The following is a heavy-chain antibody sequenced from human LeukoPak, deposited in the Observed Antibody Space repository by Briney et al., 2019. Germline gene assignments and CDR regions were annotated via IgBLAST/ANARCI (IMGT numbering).Heavy chain of an antibody. J-gene: IGHJ4*02. CDR2: IGRGGGGI. Sequence: GGSLRLSCVASGFTFSTHTMYWVRLAPGKGLEWVSIIGRGGGGIHYTDSVRGRFTISRDDSKNTLYLQMNSLRAEDTAVYYCARSMVRGVIKGGWGQGTLVTVSS. CDR3: ARSMVRGVIKGG. CDR1: GFTFSTHT. V-gene: IGHV3-23*01. D-gene: IGHD3-10*01.